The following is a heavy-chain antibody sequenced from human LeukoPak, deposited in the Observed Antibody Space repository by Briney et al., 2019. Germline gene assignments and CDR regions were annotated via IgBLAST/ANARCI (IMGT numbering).Heavy chain of an antibody. CDR1: GSTFSNYA. Sequence: GGSLRLSCAASGSTFSNYAMSWVRQAPGKGLEWVSSISVSGGNTYYADSVKGRFTISRDNSKNTLYLQMNSLTAEDTALYYCATEQWLVRGWFDPWGQGTLVTVSS. D-gene: IGHD6-19*01. J-gene: IGHJ5*02. V-gene: IGHV3-23*01. CDR3: ATEQWLVRGWFDP. CDR2: ISVSGGNT.